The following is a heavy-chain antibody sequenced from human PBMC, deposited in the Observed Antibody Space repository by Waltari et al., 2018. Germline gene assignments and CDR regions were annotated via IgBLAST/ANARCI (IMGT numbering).Heavy chain of an antibody. V-gene: IGHV3-23*04. D-gene: IGHD3-10*01. J-gene: IGHJ4*02. CDR1: GFTFSSYE. Sequence: EVQLVESGGGLVQPGGSLRLSCAASGFTFSSYEMHWVRQAPGKGLEWAPAIIGRGGSTYYADSVKGRLTIARDNSKNTLYLQMNSLRAEDTAVYYCAKDRPYGAGQGGDYWGQGTLVTVSS. CDR3: AKDRPYGAGQGGDY. CDR2: IIGRGGST.